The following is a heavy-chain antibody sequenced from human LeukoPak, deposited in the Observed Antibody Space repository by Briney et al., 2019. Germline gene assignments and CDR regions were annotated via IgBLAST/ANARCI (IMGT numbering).Heavy chain of an antibody. CDR2: SYWDDDK. CDR1: GFSLSTSGVG. V-gene: IGHV2-5*02. J-gene: IGHJ5*02. D-gene: IGHD3-10*01. Sequence: SGPTLVNPTQTLTLTCTFSGFSLSTSGVGVGWIRQPPGKALEWLALSYWDDDKRYSPSLKSRLTITKDTSKNQVVLTMTNMDPVDTATYYCAHSGGEKYCYGSYRFDPWGQGTLVTVSS. CDR3: AHSGGEKYCYGSYRFDP.